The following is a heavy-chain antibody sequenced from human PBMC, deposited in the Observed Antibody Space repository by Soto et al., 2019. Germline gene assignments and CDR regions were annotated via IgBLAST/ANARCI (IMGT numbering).Heavy chain of an antibody. CDR2: IYSGETT. Sequence: WGSLVLSCAASVFNVNSDYMTWVRQTPGKGLEWVASIYSGETTYYADSVRCRFTISSDKSKNTLYFQLSSLRIEDTAVYYCTRDGRGLGRMSLFEYWGQGVMVTVSS. V-gene: IGHV3-53*01. J-gene: IGHJ4*02. CDR3: TRDGRGLGRMSLFEY. CDR1: VFNVNSDY.